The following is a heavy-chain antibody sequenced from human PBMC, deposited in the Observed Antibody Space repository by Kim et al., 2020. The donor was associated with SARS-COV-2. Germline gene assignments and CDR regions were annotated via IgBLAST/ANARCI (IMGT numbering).Heavy chain of an antibody. CDR3: ARVDVAVAGDY. Sequence: YIHYTDSVKDRFTVSRDNAMNLVSLQMNSLRTEDTAVYYCARVDVAVAGDYWGQGTLVTVSS. J-gene: IGHJ4*02. V-gene: IGHV3-21*01. CDR2: YI. D-gene: IGHD6-19*01.